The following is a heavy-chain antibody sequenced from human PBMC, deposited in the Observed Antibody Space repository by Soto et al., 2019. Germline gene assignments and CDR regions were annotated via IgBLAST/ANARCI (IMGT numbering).Heavy chain of an antibody. V-gene: IGHV4-34*01. D-gene: IGHD3-10*01. Sequence: QVQLQQSGARLFKPSETLSLTCGVSDGSFTGSYWSWIRQPPGRGLEWIGEITPIGTITYNPSLRSRLTISLDTPKNQFSLNLTSVTAADTAVYYCARGGGTMAHNYYYYGMDVWGPGTTVTVSS. CDR2: ITPIGTI. CDR1: DGSFTGSY. J-gene: IGHJ6*02. CDR3: ARGGGTMAHNYYYYGMDV.